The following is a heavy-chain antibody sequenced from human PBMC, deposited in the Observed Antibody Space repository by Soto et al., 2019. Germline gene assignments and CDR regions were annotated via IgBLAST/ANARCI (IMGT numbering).Heavy chain of an antibody. CDR3: ASSYGDYVSY. V-gene: IGHV4-39*01. Sequence: SETLSLTCTVSGGSISSSTYYWGWMRQPPGKGLEWIASFFIGGNTYYNPSLKSRVTISVDTSKNQFSLKLSSVTAADTAVYYCASSYGDYVSYWGQGTLVTVSS. D-gene: IGHD4-17*01. CDR1: GGSISSSTYY. CDR2: FFIGGNT. J-gene: IGHJ4*02.